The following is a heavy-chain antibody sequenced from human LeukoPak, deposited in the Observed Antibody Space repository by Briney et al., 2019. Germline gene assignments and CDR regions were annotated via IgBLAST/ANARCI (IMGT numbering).Heavy chain of an antibody. D-gene: IGHD6-13*01. Sequence: PSETLSLTCTVSGGSISNYYCNWIRQAPGKVLGWIGYIYYTGSTNKNPSLKSRVTMSVDTSKNPFSLNLKSVTPEDTAVYYCARNLIPEQLVLNFWGQGILVTVSS. J-gene: IGHJ4*02. CDR1: GGSISNYY. V-gene: IGHV4-59*01. CDR3: ARNLIPEQLVLNF. CDR2: IYYTGST.